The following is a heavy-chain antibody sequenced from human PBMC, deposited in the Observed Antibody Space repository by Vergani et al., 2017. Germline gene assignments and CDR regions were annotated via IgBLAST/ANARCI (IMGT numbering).Heavy chain of an antibody. CDR2: IRYDGSNP. V-gene: IGHV3-30*02. CDR1: GYTFGHFD. J-gene: IGHJ4*02. Sequence: QEQLLQSGGGVVQPGGSLRLSCIGSGYTFGHFDMHWVRQAPGKGLAWVAFIRYDGSNPQYIDSVKGRFTVSRDNSKDILYLQMDSLRSEDTALYYCAKYLRDSTDGLPDSWGPGTLVIVSS. D-gene: IGHD2-21*02. CDR3: AKYLRDSTDGLPDS.